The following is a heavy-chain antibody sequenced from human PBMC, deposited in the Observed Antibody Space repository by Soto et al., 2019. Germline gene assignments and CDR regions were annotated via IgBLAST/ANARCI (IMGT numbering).Heavy chain of an antibody. CDR3: ARVYSSGHRDYYYYGMDV. Sequence: TLSLTCTVSGGSISSYYWSWIRQPPGKGLEWIGYIYYSGSTNYNPSLKSRVTISVDTSKNQFSLKLSSVTAADTAVYYCARVYSSGHRDYYYYGMDVWGQGTTVTVSS. J-gene: IGHJ6*02. D-gene: IGHD6-19*01. CDR2: IYYSGST. CDR1: GGSISSYY. V-gene: IGHV4-59*01.